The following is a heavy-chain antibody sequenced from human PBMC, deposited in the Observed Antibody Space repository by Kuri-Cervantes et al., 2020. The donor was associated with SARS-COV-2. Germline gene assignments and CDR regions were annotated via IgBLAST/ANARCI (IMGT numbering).Heavy chain of an antibody. CDR2: INHSGST. D-gene: IGHD4-23*01. Sequence: SETLSPTCAVHGGSFSGYYWSWTRQLPGKGLDWIGEINHSGSTNYNPSLKSRVTISVDTSKNQFSLKLSSVTAADTAVYYCARPGGFLDVWGKGTTVTVSS. J-gene: IGHJ6*04. CDR3: ARPGGFLDV. CDR1: GGSFSGYY. V-gene: IGHV4-34*01.